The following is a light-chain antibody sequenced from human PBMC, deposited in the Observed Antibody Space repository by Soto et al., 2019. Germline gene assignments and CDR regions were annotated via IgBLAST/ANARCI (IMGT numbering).Light chain of an antibody. CDR1: QSVSRN. CDR3: QQYGDWPPET. CDR2: GAS. Sequence: EVVLTQSPATLSVSPGDRATLSCRARQSVSRNLAWYQQKPGQAPRLLIYGASTRATGVPARFSGSGSATEVTLSISSLQSEDVAGYYCQQYGDWPPETFGQGTKLEI. V-gene: IGKV3-15*01. J-gene: IGKJ2*01.